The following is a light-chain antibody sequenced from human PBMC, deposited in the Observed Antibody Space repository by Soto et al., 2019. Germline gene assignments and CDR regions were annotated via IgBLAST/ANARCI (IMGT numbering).Light chain of an antibody. J-gene: IGKJ1*01. CDR3: QQYGSSRGT. CDR1: QSVRSY. CDR2: GAS. V-gene: IGKV3-20*01. Sequence: EVVMTQSPATLSVSPGERSTLSFGASQSVRSYLAWYQQKPGQAPRLLIHGASTRAPGIPARFSGSGSGTDFTLTISRLEPEDFAVYYCQQYGSSRGTFGQGTKVDIK.